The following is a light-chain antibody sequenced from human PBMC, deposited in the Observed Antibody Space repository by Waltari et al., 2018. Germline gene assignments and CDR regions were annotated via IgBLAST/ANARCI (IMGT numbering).Light chain of an antibody. CDR2: TAS. CDR3: QQYDDFPST. J-gene: IGKJ2*01. CDR1: QNIITW. Sequence: IQMTQSPSPLSVSVGDRVTIPRRASQNIITWLAWYQQKPGKPPRLLVHTASILETGVPSRFSGSGSGTTFTLTINSLQPDDLATYYCQQYDDFPSTFGQGTKLEIK. V-gene: IGKV1-5*03.